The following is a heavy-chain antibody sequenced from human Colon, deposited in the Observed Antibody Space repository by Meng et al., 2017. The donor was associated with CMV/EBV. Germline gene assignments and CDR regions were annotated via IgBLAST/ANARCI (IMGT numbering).Heavy chain of an antibody. CDR2: INEDGSKT. J-gene: IGHJ4*02. D-gene: IGHD3-16*01. CDR1: GFTFSSYW. CDR3: AKEGGY. V-gene: IGHV3-74*03. Sequence: GGSLRLSCAASGFTFSSYWMYWVRQVPGKGLVWVSYINEDGSKTKNADSVRGRFTISRDNAKNLLYLQMNSLTPEDTALYYCAKEGGYWGQGTLVTVSS.